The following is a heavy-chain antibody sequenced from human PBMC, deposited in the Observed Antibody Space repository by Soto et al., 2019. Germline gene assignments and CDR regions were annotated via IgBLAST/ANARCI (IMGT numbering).Heavy chain of an antibody. D-gene: IGHD1-26*01. J-gene: IGHJ4*02. CDR2: ISAYNANT. Sequence: ASVKVSCKASGYTFTSYAIHWVRQAPGQGLEWMGWISAYNANTNYAQKLQGRVTMTTDTSTSTAYMELRSLRSDDTAVYYCASTKKGGSYYFDYWGQGTLVTVS. CDR3: ASTKKGGSYYFDY. CDR1: GYTFTSYA. V-gene: IGHV1-18*01.